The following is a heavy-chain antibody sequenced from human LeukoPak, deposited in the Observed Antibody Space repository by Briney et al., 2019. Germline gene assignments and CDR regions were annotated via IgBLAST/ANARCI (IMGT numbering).Heavy chain of an antibody. J-gene: IGHJ3*02. Sequence: GGSLRLSCAASGFTFTDLYMIWIRQAPGRGLEWVSYISTGTYANYTDSVKGRFTISRDNAKDSLYLQMTSLRAEDTAVYYCARVVRYYYRRGAFDIWGLGTVVTVSS. V-gene: IGHV3-11*05. CDR2: ISTGTYA. D-gene: IGHD3-22*01. CDR1: GFTFTDLY. CDR3: ARVVRYYYRRGAFDI.